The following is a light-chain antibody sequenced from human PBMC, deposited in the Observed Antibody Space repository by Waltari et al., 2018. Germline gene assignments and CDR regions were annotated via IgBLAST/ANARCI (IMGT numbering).Light chain of an antibody. J-gene: IGLJ2*01. V-gene: IGLV2-14*03. CDR3: TSQTLDGVVI. CDR1: GGPIGASDF. Sequence: QSALTQPASVSGSPGQTITISCTGIGGPIGASDFVPWYQHLPGRAPQVIIYDVTARPSGVSHRFSASKSSNTASLTISGLQPEDEGDYYCTSQTLDGVVIFGGGTQVTV. CDR2: DVT.